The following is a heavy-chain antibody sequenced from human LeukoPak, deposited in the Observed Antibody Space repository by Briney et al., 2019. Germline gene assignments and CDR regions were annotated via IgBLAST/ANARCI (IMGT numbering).Heavy chain of an antibody. D-gene: IGHD3-22*01. V-gene: IGHV3-23*01. CDR2: ITSSGDGT. J-gene: IGHJ4*02. CDR3: AEDRPNYYGSNGHYYRRDGDY. CDR1: GFTFSIYA. Sequence: QPGGSLRLSCAASGFTFSIYAMSWVRQAPGKGLQWVSSITSSGDGTYYADSVKGRFTISRDNSENMLYLQMNSLRVEDTAVYFCAEDRPNYYGSNGHYYRRDGDYWGQGTLVTVSS.